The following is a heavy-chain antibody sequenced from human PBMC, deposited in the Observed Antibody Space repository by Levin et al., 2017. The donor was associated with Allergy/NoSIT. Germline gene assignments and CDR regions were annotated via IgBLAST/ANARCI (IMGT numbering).Heavy chain of an antibody. J-gene: IGHJ6*02. CDR3: VRGRVHATLGYYYYGLDV. D-gene: IGHD2-8*01. CDR1: GFTFSDLW. Sequence: LGESLKISCAASGFTFSDLWMHWVRQAPGKGLVWVSRIDSDGRTTNYADSVKGRFTISRDNAKNTLYLQMNNLRDEDTAIYYCVRGRVHATLGYYYYGLDVWGQGTTVTVSS. CDR2: IDSDGRTT. V-gene: IGHV3-74*01.